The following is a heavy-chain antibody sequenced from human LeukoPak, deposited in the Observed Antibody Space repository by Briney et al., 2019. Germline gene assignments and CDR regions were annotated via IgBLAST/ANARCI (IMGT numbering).Heavy chain of an antibody. Sequence: SETLSLTCAVYGDSFSGYYWSWTRQPPGKGLEWVGENNHSGSNNYNPSLKSRVTISVDTSKNQFSLKLSSVTAADTAVYYCARVKVVVVPAAMDYWGQGTLVTVSS. CDR3: ARVKVVVVPAAMDY. J-gene: IGHJ4*02. D-gene: IGHD2-2*01. CDR1: GDSFSGYY. V-gene: IGHV4-34*01. CDR2: NNHSGSN.